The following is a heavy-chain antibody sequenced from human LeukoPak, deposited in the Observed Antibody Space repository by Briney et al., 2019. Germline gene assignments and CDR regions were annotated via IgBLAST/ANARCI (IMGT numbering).Heavy chain of an antibody. CDR3: AREVFGRSRGVIWFGDVCYMDV. CDR1: GGSISSYY. V-gene: IGHV4-4*07. Sequence: PSETLSLTCTVSGGSISSYYWSWIRQPAGKGLEWIGRIYTSGSTNYNPSLKSRVTMSVDTSKNQFSLKLSSVTAADTAVYYCAREVFGRSRGVIWFGDVCYMDVWGKGTTVTISS. D-gene: IGHD3-10*01. CDR2: IYTSGST. J-gene: IGHJ6*03.